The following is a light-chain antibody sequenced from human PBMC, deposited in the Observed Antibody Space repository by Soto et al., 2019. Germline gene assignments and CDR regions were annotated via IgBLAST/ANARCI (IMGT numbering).Light chain of an antibody. V-gene: IGLV2-14*01. J-gene: IGLJ1*01. Sequence: QSVLTQPASVSGSPGQSITISCTGPSSDVGGYNYVSWYQQHPGKAHKIMIYEVSNRPSGVTYRISGSKSGNTATLTISGLQAENEADYYSSSHTSSNTRIFGTGTKLTVL. CDR1: SSDVGGYNY. CDR2: EVS. CDR3: SSHTSSNTRI.